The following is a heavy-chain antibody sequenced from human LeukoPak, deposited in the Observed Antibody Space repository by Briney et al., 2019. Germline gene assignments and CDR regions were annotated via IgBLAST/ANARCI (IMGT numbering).Heavy chain of an antibody. CDR3: ARLGWQWLVYAFDI. J-gene: IGHJ3*02. V-gene: IGHV4-39*01. CDR2: MYYGGST. CDR1: GGSISSSSYY. D-gene: IGHD6-19*01. Sequence: SETLSLTCTGSGGSISSSSYYWVWIRQPPGKGLDWIGSMYYGGSTYYNPSLESRVTISIDTSKNQFSLKLSSVAAADTAVYYCARLGWQWLVYAFDIWGQGTMVTVSS.